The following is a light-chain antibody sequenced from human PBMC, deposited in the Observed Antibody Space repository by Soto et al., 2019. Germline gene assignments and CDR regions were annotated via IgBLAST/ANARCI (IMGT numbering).Light chain of an antibody. Sequence: EIVMTQSPATLSESPGERATLSCRASQSASSNLAWYQQKRGQAPRLLVYGTSTMATGIPPRFSGSGSGTEFTLTISSLQSEDFAVYCCRQYNKLPLTFGGGTKVEIK. CDR1: QSASSN. J-gene: IGKJ4*01. V-gene: IGKV3-15*01. CDR2: GTS. CDR3: RQYNKLPLT.